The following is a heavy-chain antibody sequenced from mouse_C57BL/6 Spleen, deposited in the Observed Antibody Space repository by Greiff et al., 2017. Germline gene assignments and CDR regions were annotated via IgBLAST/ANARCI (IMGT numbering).Heavy chain of an antibody. V-gene: IGHV1-82*01. CDR2: IYPGDGDT. Sequence: VQLQESGPELVKPGASVKISCKASGYAFSSSWMNWVKQRPGKGLEWIGRIYPGDGDTNYNGKFKGKATLTADKSSSTAYMQLSSLTSEDSAVYFCARSNYLAWFAYWGQGTLVTVSA. J-gene: IGHJ3*01. CDR3: ARSNYLAWFAY. CDR1: GYAFSSSW.